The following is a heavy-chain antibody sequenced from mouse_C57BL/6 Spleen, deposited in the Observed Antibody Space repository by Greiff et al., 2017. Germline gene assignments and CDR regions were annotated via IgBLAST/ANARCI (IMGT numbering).Heavy chain of an antibody. Sequence: VQLQQPGAELVKPGASVKMSCKASGYTFTSYWITWVKQRPGQGLEWIGDIYPGSGSTNYNETFKSKATLTVDTSSSTAYMQLSSLTSEDSAVYYCARRDDYDYYFDYWGQGTTLTVSS. CDR2: IYPGSGST. J-gene: IGHJ2*01. D-gene: IGHD2-4*01. CDR1: GYTFTSYW. CDR3: ARRDDYDYYFDY. V-gene: IGHV1-55*01.